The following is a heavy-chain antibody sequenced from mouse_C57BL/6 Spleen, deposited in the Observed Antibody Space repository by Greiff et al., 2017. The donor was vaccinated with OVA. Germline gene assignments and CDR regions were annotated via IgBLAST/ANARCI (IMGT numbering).Heavy chain of an antibody. Sequence: QVQLQQPGAELVKPGASVKLSCKASGYTFTSYCMHWVKQRPGQGLEWIGRIHPSDSDTNYNQKFKGKATLTVDTSSSTAYMQLSSLTSEDSAVYYGAIEITTVVATPYDFDYWGQGTTLTVSS. V-gene: IGHV1-74*01. CDR1: GYTFTSYC. D-gene: IGHD1-1*01. J-gene: IGHJ2*01. CDR3: AIEITTVVATPYDFDY. CDR2: IHPSDSDT.